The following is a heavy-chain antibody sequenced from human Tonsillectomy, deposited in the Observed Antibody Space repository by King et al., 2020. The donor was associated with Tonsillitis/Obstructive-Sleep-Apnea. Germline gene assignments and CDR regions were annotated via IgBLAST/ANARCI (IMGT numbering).Heavy chain of an antibody. CDR2: IYYSGGT. CDR1: GGSISRSTYY. J-gene: IGHJ3*02. Sequence: QLQESGPGLVKPSETLALTCTVSGGSISRSTYYWGWVRQPPGKGREWIGTIYYSGGTYYNPALKTRVTISVDTSNNQFSLKLSSLTAADTAVYYCARRVQLERRGDAFNIWGQGTMVTVSS. D-gene: IGHD1-1*01. CDR3: ARRVQLERRGDAFNI. V-gene: IGHV4-39*01.